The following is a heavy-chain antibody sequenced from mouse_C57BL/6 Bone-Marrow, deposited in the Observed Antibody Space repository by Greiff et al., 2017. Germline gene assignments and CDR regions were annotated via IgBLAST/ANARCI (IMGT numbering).Heavy chain of an antibody. V-gene: IGHV5-9-1*02. D-gene: IGHD2-4*01. CDR2: ISSGGDYI. CDR1: GFTFSSYA. Sequence: EVMLVEPGEGLVKPGGSLKLSCAASGFTFSSYAMSWVRQTPEKRLEWVAYISSGGDYIYYAHTVKGRVTLSRDTARNTLYLQMRRLTSEDTAMFYCTRDRGIKTSSSYAMDYWGQGTSVTVSS. J-gene: IGHJ4*01. CDR3: TRDRGIKTSSSYAMDY.